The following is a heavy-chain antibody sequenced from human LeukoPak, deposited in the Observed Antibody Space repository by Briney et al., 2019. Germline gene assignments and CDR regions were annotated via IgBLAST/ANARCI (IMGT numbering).Heavy chain of an antibody. CDR2: IYPDDSDI. CDR3: AGHTRGVDTALAHDAFDI. V-gene: IGHV5-51*01. D-gene: IGHD5-18*01. CDR1: GYSFTSYW. Sequence: GESLKISCKGSGYSFTSYWIGWVRQMPGKGLECMGIIYPDDSDIRYSPSFQGQVTISADKSVSTAYLLWSSLKASDTAMYYCAGHTRGVDTALAHDAFDIWGQGTMVTVSS. J-gene: IGHJ3*02.